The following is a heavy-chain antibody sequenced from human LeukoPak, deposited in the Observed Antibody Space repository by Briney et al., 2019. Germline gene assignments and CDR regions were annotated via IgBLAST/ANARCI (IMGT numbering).Heavy chain of an antibody. CDR2: INHSGSS. V-gene: IGHV4-34*01. CDR3: ARESSSWSY. J-gene: IGHJ4*02. CDR1: GGSFSGYY. D-gene: IGHD6-13*01. Sequence: PSETLSLTCAVYGGSFSGYYWSWIRQPPGKGLEWIGEINHSGSSNYNPSLKSRVTISVDTSKNQFSLKLSSVTAADTAVYYCARESSSWSYSGQGTLVTVSS.